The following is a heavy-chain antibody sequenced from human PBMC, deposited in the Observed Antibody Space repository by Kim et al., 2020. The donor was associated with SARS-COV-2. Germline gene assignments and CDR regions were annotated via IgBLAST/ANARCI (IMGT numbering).Heavy chain of an antibody. Sequence: GGSLRLSCAASGFTFSDYYLSWIRQAPGKGLEWVSYISNSGSTIYYAGSVKGRFAISRDNAKNSLYLHMSSLRAEDTAVYYCARDRRYDILTGLLEARTLDYWGQGTLVTVSS. CDR3: ARDRRYDILTGLLEARTLDY. J-gene: IGHJ4*02. CDR2: ISNSGSTI. CDR1: GFTFSDYY. V-gene: IGHV3-11*01. D-gene: IGHD3-9*01.